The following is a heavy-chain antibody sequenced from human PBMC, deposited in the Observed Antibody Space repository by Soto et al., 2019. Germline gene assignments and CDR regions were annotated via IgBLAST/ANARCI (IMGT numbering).Heavy chain of an antibody. CDR1: GFTFTSYT. Sequence: LRLSCAASGFTFTSYTMNWVRQAPGKGLEWVSSISSSSDYIYYADSMKGRVTISRDNAKNSLFLDMNSLTGEDTAVYYCARARVYATGPLDFWGQGTLVTVSS. CDR3: ARARVYATGPLDF. J-gene: IGHJ4*02. CDR2: ISSSSDYI. D-gene: IGHD6-13*01. V-gene: IGHV3-21*06.